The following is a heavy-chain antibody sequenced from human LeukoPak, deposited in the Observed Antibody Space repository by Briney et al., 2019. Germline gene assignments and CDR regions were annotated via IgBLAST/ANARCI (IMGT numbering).Heavy chain of an antibody. CDR1: GGSISRGSYY. J-gene: IGHJ4*02. CDR3: ASGTISARQCDY. D-gene: IGHD6-6*01. V-gene: IGHV4-61*02. CDR2: IYTSGST. Sequence: SQTLSLACTVSGGSISRGSYYWIWIRQPAGKGLVGIGRIYTSGSTNYNPSLKSRVTISLDTSKNHFALKLTSVTAPDTAVFYCASGTISARQCDYWGQGTLVTVSS.